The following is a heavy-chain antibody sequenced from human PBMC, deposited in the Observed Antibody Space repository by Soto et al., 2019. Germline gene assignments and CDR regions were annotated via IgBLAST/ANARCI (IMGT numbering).Heavy chain of an antibody. V-gene: IGHV1-18*04. CDR2: INPYDGHT. J-gene: IGHJ4*02. D-gene: IGHD6-13*01. CDR3: VTTTAGDY. Sequence: QVQLVQSGAEVKNPGASVKVSCTASGYTFSNYGITWVRQAPGQGLEWMGWINPYDGHTNYAQKFQGRVTMTIDTSTSTAYMEVKSLTFHDTAVYYCVTTTAGDYWGQGTLVTVSS. CDR1: GYTFSNYG.